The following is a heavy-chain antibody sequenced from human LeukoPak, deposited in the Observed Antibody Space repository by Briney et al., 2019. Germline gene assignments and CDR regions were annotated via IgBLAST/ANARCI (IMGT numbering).Heavy chain of an antibody. CDR1: GGSFSGYY. Sequence: SETLSLTCAVYGGSFSGYYWSWIRQPPGKGLEWIGEINHSGSTNYNPSLKSRVTISVDTSKNQFSLKLSSVTAADTAVYYCASQVAYCGGDCYSHYFDYWGQGTLVTVCS. CDR2: INHSGST. D-gene: IGHD2-21*02. CDR3: ASQVAYCGGDCYSHYFDY. J-gene: IGHJ4*02. V-gene: IGHV4-34*01.